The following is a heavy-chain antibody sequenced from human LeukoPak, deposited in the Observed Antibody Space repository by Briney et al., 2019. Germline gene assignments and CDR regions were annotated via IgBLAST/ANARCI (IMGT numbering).Heavy chain of an antibody. V-gene: IGHV3-7*01. D-gene: IGHD3-9*01. CDR2: IKEDGSQK. Sequence: GGSLRLSCAGSGFTFSNYWMIWVRQAPGKGLEGVANIKEDGSQKYYVDSVKGRFTISRDNAKNSLYLQMNILRAEDTAVYYCARDTGYFKFDYWDQGTLVTVSS. CDR1: GFTFSNYW. CDR3: ARDTGYFKFDY. J-gene: IGHJ4*02.